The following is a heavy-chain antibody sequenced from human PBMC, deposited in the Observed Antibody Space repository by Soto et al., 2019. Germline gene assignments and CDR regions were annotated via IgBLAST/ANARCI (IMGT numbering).Heavy chain of an antibody. CDR3: ARERANGNWFDP. CDR2: IYYSGST. Sequence: SETLSLTCTVSGGSISSGGYYWSWIRQHPGKGLEWIGYIYYSGSTYYNPSLKSRVTISVDTSKNQFSLRLSSVTAADTAVYYCARERANGNWFDPWGQGTLVTVSS. V-gene: IGHV4-31*03. CDR1: GGSISSGGYY. J-gene: IGHJ5*02. D-gene: IGHD5-12*01.